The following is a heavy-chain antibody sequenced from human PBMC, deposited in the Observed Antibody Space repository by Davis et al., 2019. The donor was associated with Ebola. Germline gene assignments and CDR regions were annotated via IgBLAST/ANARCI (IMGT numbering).Heavy chain of an antibody. Sequence: GGSLRLSCAASGFTVSSNYMSWVRQAPGKGLEWVSVIYSGGSTYYADSVKGRFTISRDNSKNTLYLQMNSLRAEDTAVYYCATQQIWFGEVEWGQGTLVTVSS. D-gene: IGHD3-10*01. J-gene: IGHJ4*02. CDR3: ATQQIWFGEVE. V-gene: IGHV3-53*01. CDR1: GFTVSSNY. CDR2: IYSGGST.